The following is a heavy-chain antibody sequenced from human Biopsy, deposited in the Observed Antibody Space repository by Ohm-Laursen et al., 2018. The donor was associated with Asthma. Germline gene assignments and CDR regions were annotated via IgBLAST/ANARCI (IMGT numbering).Heavy chain of an antibody. CDR3: ARCQVGYSSGWSLLLKKIYYSGMDV. J-gene: IGHJ6*02. Sequence: GSSVKVSCKAPGGTFSNFAISWVRQAPGQGLEWLGGIMTVFGTTNYAQKFQGRVTITADESTSTAYMEVTSPRSEDTAIYYCARCQVGYSSGWSLLLKKIYYSGMDVRGQGTAVTVSS. V-gene: IGHV1-69*01. D-gene: IGHD6-19*01. CDR1: GGTFSNFA. CDR2: IMTVFGTT.